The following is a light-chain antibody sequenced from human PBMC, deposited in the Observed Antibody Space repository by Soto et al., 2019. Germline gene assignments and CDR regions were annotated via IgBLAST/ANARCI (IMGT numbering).Light chain of an antibody. Sequence: QSVLTQPASVSGSPGQSITISCTGTSSDVGGYNFVSWYQQHPGKAPKLMIYEVSNRPSGVSNRFSGPKSGNTASLTISGLQAEDEADYYCSSFTTSSTLYVFGTGTKV. CDR1: SSDVGGYNF. CDR2: EVS. CDR3: SSFTTSSTLYV. V-gene: IGLV2-14*01. J-gene: IGLJ1*01.